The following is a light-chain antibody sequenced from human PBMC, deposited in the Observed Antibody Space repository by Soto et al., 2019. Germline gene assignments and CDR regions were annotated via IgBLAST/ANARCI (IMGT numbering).Light chain of an antibody. Sequence: EIVLTQSPGTLSLSPGERVTLSCRASQSVSSNLAWYQQKAGQAPRLLIYGASSRATGIPDRISGSGSGTDFTLTINRLEPEDSAVYYCQQYGSSAAFGGGTKVDIK. CDR1: QSVSSN. CDR3: QQYGSSAA. V-gene: IGKV3-20*01. CDR2: GAS. J-gene: IGKJ4*01.